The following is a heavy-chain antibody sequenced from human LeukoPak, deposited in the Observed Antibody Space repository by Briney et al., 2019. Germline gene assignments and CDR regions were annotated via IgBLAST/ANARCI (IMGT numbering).Heavy chain of an antibody. CDR1: GFTFTSSA. D-gene: IGHD2-15*01. J-gene: IGHJ6*02. CDR2: IVVGSGNT. CDR3: AADSVANYYYGMDA. Sequence: ASVKVSCEASGFTFTSSAMQWVRQARGQRLEWIGWIVVGSGNTNYAQKIQERVTITRDMSTSTAYMELSSLRSEDTAVYYCAADSVANYYYGMDAWGQGTTVTVSS. V-gene: IGHV1-58*02.